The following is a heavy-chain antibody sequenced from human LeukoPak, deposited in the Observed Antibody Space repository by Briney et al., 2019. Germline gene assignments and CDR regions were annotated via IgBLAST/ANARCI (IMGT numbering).Heavy chain of an antibody. CDR1: GGSISSYY. D-gene: IGHD6-13*01. CDR3: ARVPDPGIGAADNYYYYYMDV. CDR2: IYYSGST. V-gene: IGHV4-59*01. Sequence: SETLSLTYTVSGGSISSYYWSWIRQPPGKGLEWIGYIYYSGSTNYNPSLKSRVTISVDTSKNQFSLKLSSVTAADTAVYYCARVPDPGIGAADNYYYYYMDVWGKGTTVTVSS. J-gene: IGHJ6*03.